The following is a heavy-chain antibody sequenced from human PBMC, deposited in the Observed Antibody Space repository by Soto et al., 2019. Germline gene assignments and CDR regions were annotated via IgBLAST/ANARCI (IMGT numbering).Heavy chain of an antibody. CDR3: ARAYGGNQDWFDP. J-gene: IGHJ5*02. CDR1: GYTFTNYF. CDR2: ANPRGGST. D-gene: IGHD4-17*01. V-gene: IGHV1-46*01. Sequence: ASVKVSCKASGYTFTNYFMHWVLQAPGQGLEWMGKANPRGGSTTYAQKFQGRVTMTRDTSTSTVYMELSSLTSDDTAMYYCARAYGGNQDWFDPWGQGTLVTVAS.